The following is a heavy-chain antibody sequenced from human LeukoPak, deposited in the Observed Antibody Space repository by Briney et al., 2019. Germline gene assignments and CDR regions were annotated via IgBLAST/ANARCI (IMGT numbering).Heavy chain of an antibody. CDR2: INHSGST. V-gene: IGHV4-34*01. Sequence: PSETLSLTCAVYGGSFSGYYWSWIRQPPGKGLEWIGEINHSGSTNYNPSLKSRVTISVDTSKNQFSLKLSSVTAADTALYYCARDPGSATPNDAFDVWGLGTMVTVSS. CDR1: GGSFSGYY. CDR3: ARDPGSATPNDAFDV. J-gene: IGHJ3*01.